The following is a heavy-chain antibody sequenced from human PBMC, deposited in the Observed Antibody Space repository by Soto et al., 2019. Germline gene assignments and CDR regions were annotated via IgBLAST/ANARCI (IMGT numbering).Heavy chain of an antibody. D-gene: IGHD3-22*01. CDR3: ARDESPASSGAYYYYGMDV. CDR1: GGSISSYY. Sequence: QVQLQESGPGLVKPSETLSLTCTVSGGSISSYYWSWIRQPAGKGLEWIGRIYTSGSTNYNPSLKGRVTMSVDTSKNQFSLKLSSVTAADTAVYYCARDESPASSGAYYYYGMDVWGQGTTVTVSS. V-gene: IGHV4-4*07. CDR2: IYTSGST. J-gene: IGHJ6*02.